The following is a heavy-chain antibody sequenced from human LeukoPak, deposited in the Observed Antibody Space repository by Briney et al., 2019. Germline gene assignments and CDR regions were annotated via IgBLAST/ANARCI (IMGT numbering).Heavy chain of an antibody. D-gene: IGHD5-24*01. CDR2: ISGSGGST. CDR1: GFTFSSYA. Sequence: GALRLSCAASGFTFSSYAMSWVRQAPGKGLEWVSAISGSGGSTYYADSVKGRFTIARDNSKNTLYLQMNSLRAEDTAVYFCAKGRGWLQFFDYWGQGTLVTVSS. CDR3: AKGRGWLQFFDY. J-gene: IGHJ4*02. V-gene: IGHV3-23*01.